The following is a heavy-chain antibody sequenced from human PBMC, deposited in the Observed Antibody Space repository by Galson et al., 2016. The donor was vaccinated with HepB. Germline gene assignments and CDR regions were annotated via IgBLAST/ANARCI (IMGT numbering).Heavy chain of an antibody. Sequence: SVKVSCKVSGNTLTKLSMHWVRQAPGKGLEWMGGFDPEDGETIYAQKFQGRVTMTEDKSTDTAYMALSSLRSEDTAVYYCAIKYYYDNDLRVNGMDVWGQGTTVTVS. V-gene: IGHV1-24*01. CDR2: FDPEDGET. CDR3: AIKYYYDNDLRVNGMDV. CDR1: GNTLTKLS. D-gene: IGHD3-22*01. J-gene: IGHJ6*02.